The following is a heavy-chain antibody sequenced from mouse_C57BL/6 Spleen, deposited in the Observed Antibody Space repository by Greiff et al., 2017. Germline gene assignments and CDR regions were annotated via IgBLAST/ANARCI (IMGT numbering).Heavy chain of an antibody. CDR3: ARNRRDYWYFDV. CDR1: GFTFSDYY. CDR2: FNYDGSST. V-gene: IGHV5-16*01. Sequence: EVHLVESEGGLVQPGSSMKLSCTASGFTFSDYYMAWVRQVPEKGLEWVANFNYDGSSTYYLDSLKSRFIISRDNAQNILYLQMSRLKSEDTATYYCARNRRDYWYFDVWGTGTTVTVSS. J-gene: IGHJ1*03.